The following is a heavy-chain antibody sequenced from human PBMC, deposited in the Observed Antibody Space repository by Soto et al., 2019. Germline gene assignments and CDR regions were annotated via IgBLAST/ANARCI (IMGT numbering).Heavy chain of an antibody. J-gene: IGHJ6*02. Sequence: SETLSLTCTVSGGSISSGGYYWSWIRQHPGKGLEWIGYIYYSGSTYYNPSLKSRVTISVDTSKNQFSLKLSSVTAADTAVYYCASGTEVSPSWDVWGQGTTVTVS. V-gene: IGHV4-31*03. CDR1: GGSISSGGYY. CDR2: IYYSGST. D-gene: IGHD1-26*01. CDR3: ASGTEVSPSWDV.